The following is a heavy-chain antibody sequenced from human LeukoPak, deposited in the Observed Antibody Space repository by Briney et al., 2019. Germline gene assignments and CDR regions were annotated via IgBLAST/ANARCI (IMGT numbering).Heavy chain of an antibody. CDR3: AKSNGYGLVDI. V-gene: IGHV4-59*12. J-gene: IGHJ3*02. CDR1: GGSISNYY. D-gene: IGHD3-10*01. Sequence: SETLSLTCTVSGGSISNYYWSWIRQPPGKGLEWIGYIYYSGSTNYNPSLKSRVTISVDTSRNQFSLMLNSVTAADTAVYYCAKSNGYGLVDIWGQGTMVTVSS. CDR2: IYYSGST.